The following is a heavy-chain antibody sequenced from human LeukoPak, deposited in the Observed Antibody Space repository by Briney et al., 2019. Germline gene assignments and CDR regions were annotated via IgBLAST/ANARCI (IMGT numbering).Heavy chain of an antibody. CDR2: ISDTGRLS. D-gene: IGHD6-19*01. V-gene: IGHV3-23*01. CDR1: GFTFSSSA. Sequence: GGSLRLSCAASGFTFSSSAMSWVRQAPGKGLEWVAAISDTGRLSYCADSVNGRFTISRDNSKNTLYLQMNSLRAEDTAVYYCAKDSLGTSSGWFDPWGQGTLVTVSS. CDR3: AKDSLGTSSGWFDP. J-gene: IGHJ5*02.